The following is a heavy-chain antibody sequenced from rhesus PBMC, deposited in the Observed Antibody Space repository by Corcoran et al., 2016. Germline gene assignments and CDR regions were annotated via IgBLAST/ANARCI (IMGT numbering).Heavy chain of an antibody. CDR1: GCSISSGYY. CDR2: ISGGGGTA. J-gene: IGHJ5-1*01. D-gene: IGHD6-31*01. V-gene: IGHV4-99*01. Sequence: QVQLQESGPGLVKPSETLSLTCDVSGCSISSGYYWGWIRQPPGKGLEYIGYISGGGGTAYYTPSLSSRVAISTDTSNNHFSLKVTTVTAADTAIYFCARTSGYASGSFVVWGAGVMVAVSS. CDR3: ARTSGYASGSFVV.